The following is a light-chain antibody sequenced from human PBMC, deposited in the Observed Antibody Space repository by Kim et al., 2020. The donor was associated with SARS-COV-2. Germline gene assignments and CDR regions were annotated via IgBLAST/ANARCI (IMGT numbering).Light chain of an antibody. CDR1: FYL. Sequence: FYLVPWYRQYPGKAPKVMIYDVTKRPSGVPDRLSGSRSGNTASLTISGLQAEDEADYYCCSYAGRNTWVFGGGTKVTVL. CDR3: CSYAGRNTWV. V-gene: IGLV2-11*03. CDR2: DVT. J-gene: IGLJ3*02.